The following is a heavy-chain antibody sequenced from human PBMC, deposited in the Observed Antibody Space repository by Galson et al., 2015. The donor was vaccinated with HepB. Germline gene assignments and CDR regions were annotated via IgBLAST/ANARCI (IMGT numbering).Heavy chain of an antibody. CDR2: ITRGGYT. D-gene: IGHD1-26*01. Sequence: SLRLSCAASGFIFNNYAMSWVRQAPGKGLEWVSGITRGGYTYDVDSVKGRFTISGDNSKNTLYLQMNSLGAEDTAVYYCAKDGISGSAPGLGGQGTLVTVSS. CDR3: AKDGISGSAPGL. CDR1: GFIFNNYA. J-gene: IGHJ4*02. V-gene: IGHV3-23*01.